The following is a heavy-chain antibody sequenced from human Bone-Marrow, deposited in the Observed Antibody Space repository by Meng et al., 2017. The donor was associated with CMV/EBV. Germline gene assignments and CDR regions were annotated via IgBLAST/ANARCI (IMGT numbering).Heavy chain of an antibody. CDR2: INPNSGGT. Sequence: ASVKVSCKASGYTFTGYYMHWVRQAPGQGLEWMGWINPNSGGTNYAQKFQGRVTMTRDTSISTAYMELSRLRSDDTAVYYCARSPGASLCAFSIFGQGTMVTVSS. J-gene: IGHJ3*02. V-gene: IGHV1-2*02. CDR3: ARSPGASLCAFSI. CDR1: GYTFTGYY. D-gene: IGHD1-26*01.